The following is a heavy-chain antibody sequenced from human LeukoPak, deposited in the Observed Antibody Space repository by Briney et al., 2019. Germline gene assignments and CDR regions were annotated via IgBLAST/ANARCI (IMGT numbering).Heavy chain of an antibody. CDR3: AGEGRVGGGDV. D-gene: IGHD4-23*01. CDR1: GFTFSSYA. J-gene: IGHJ6*03. CDR2: ISYDGSNK. V-gene: IGHV3-30-3*01. Sequence: PGGSLRLSCAASGFTFSSYAMHWVRQAPGKGLEWVAVISYDGSNKYYADSVKGRFTISRDNSKNTLYLQMNSLRAEDTAVYYCAGEGRVGGGDVGAKGPTVTVP.